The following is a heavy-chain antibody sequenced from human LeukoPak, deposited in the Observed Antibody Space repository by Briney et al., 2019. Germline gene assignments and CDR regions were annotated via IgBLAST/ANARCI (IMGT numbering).Heavy chain of an antibody. Sequence: SETLSLTCTVSGSSISSYYWSWIRQPPGKGLEWIGYIYYSGSTNYNPSLKSRVTITVDTSKNQLSLKLSSVTAADTAVYYCARGNWFTFDYWGQGTLVTVSS. CDR3: ARGNWFTFDY. D-gene: IGHD1-20*01. J-gene: IGHJ4*02. CDR1: GSSISSYY. CDR2: IYYSGST. V-gene: IGHV4-59*01.